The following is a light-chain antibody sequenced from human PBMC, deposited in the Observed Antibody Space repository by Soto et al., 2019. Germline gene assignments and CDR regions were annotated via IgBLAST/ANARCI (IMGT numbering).Light chain of an antibody. J-gene: IGLJ1*01. CDR1: SGDVGSYNL. Sequence: QSVLTQPASVSGSPGQSITISCTGTSGDVGSYNLVSWYQQHPGKAPKLVIYEDNKRPSGVSNRFSVSKSGYTASLTISGLQAEDEADYYCCSYARTSTYVFGSGTKVTVL. V-gene: IGLV2-23*01. CDR3: CSYARTSTYV. CDR2: EDN.